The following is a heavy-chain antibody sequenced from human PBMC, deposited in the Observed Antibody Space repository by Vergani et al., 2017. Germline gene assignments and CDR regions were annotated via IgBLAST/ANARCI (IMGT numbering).Heavy chain of an antibody. D-gene: IGHD2-15*01. CDR3: ARGSCLGGSCYKPLLDY. CDR2: IHTSGST. Sequence: QVQLQESGPGLVKPSQTLSLTCTVSGGSINSHNYYWSWIRQPAGKGLEWIGRIHTSGSTNYNPSLKSRVTMSADTSKNKFSLNLTSVTAADTAVYFCARGSCLGGSCYKPLLDYWGQGILVTVSS. CDR1: GGSINSHNYY. V-gene: IGHV4-61*02. J-gene: IGHJ4*02.